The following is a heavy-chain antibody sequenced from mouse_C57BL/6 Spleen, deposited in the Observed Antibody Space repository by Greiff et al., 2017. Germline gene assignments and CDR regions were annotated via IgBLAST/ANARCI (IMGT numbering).Heavy chain of an antibody. CDR1: GFSLTSYG. V-gene: IGHV2-2*01. Sequence: QVQLQQSGPGLVQPSQSLSITCTVSGFSLTSYGVHWVRQSPGKGLEWLGVLWSGGSTDYNAAFISRLGISKDNSKSQVFFKMNSLQADDTAIYYCARALGYGSSHYAMDYWGQGTSVTVSS. D-gene: IGHD1-1*01. CDR2: LWSGGST. CDR3: ARALGYGSSHYAMDY. J-gene: IGHJ4*01.